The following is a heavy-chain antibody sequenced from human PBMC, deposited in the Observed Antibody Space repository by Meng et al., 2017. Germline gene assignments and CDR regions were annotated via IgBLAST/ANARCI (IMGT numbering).Heavy chain of an antibody. CDR1: GYTFTGYY. V-gene: IGHV1-2*06. Sequence: ASLKVFCKASGYTFTGYYMHWVRQAPGQGLEWMGRINPNSGGTNYAQKFQGRVTMTRDTSISTAYMELSRLRSDDTAVYYCARDWAVKGFYYFDYWGQGTLVTVSS. CDR2: INPNSGGT. J-gene: IGHJ4*02. CDR3: ARDWAVKGFYYFDY. D-gene: IGHD4-11*01.